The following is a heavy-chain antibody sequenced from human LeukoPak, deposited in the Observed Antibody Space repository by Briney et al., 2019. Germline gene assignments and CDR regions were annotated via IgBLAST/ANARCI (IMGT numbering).Heavy chain of an antibody. CDR1: GGSFSAYY. J-gene: IGHJ4*02. Sequence: SETLSLTCAVYGGSFSAYYWSWIRQPPGKGLEWIGEINHSGSTNYNPSLKSRVTISVDTSKNKFSLKLSSVTAADTAVYYCARGLTYYYDSSGYYWGEGTLVTVSS. CDR3: ARGLTYYYDSSGYY. D-gene: IGHD3-22*01. CDR2: INHSGST. V-gene: IGHV4-34*01.